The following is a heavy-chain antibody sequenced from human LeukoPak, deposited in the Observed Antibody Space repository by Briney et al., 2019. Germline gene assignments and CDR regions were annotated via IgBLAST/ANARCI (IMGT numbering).Heavy chain of an antibody. J-gene: IGHJ4*02. V-gene: IGHV3-33*01. CDR2: IWYDGSNK. CDR1: GFTFSSYG. D-gene: IGHD2-2*01. Sequence: PGGSLRLSCAASGFTFSSYGMHWVRQAPGKGLEWVAIIWYDGSNKYYADSVKGRFTISRDNSKNTLYLQMNSLRAEDTAVYYCASGPASTHFDYWGQGTLVTVSS. CDR3: ASGPASTHFDY.